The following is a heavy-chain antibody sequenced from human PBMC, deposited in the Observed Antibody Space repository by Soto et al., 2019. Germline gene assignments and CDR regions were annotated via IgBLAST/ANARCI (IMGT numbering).Heavy chain of an antibody. D-gene: IGHD3-10*01. Sequence: EVRLLESGGGLVQPGGSLRLSCAASGFTFSVYAMSWVRQAPGKGLEWVSGISGSGDSTHYADSVKGRFTVSRDNSTSMLSLQTNSLRAEDTAISYCAKALYGGFTYWGQGTLVTVSS. J-gene: IGHJ4*02. CDR2: ISGSGDST. CDR1: GFTFSVYA. CDR3: AKALYGGFTY. V-gene: IGHV3-23*01.